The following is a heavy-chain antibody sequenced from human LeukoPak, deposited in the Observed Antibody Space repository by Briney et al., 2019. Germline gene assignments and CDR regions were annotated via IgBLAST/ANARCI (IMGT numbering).Heavy chain of an antibody. Sequence: ASVKVSCKASGYTFTDYYMHWMRQAPGQGLEWMGRMNPDSGGTNYAQKFQGRVTMTRDTSISTAYMELSRLRSDDTAVYYCARGIAVAALDAFDIWGQGTMVTVSS. CDR3: ARGIAVAALDAFDI. J-gene: IGHJ3*02. CDR2: MNPDSGGT. CDR1: GYTFTDYY. D-gene: IGHD6-19*01. V-gene: IGHV1-2*06.